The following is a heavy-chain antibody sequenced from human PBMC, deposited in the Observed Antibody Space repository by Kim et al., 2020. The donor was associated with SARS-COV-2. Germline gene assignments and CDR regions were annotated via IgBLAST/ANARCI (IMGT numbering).Heavy chain of an antibody. CDR3: ARHRKPGGYCSGGSCWAFDY. V-gene: IGHV4-39*01. D-gene: IGHD2-15*01. CDR1: GGSISSSSYY. Sequence: SETLSLTCTVSGGSISSSSYYWGWIRQPPGKGLEWIGSIYYSGSTYYNPSLKSRVTISVDTSKNQFSLKLSSVTAADTAVYYCARHRKPGGYCSGGSCWAFDYWGQGTLVTVSS. J-gene: IGHJ4*02. CDR2: IYYSGST.